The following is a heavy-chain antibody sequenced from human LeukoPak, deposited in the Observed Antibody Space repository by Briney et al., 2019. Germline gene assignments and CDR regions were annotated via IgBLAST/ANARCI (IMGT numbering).Heavy chain of an antibody. CDR1: GFIFRSYA. V-gene: IGHV3-64D*06. Sequence: GGSLRLSCSASGFIFRSYAMHWVRQAPGKGLECVSRISSDGGTTYYTDSVKGRFTISRDNSKNRLYLQMSSLRLEDTAVYYCVTGGYCTSTNCYTLLDYWGQGALVTVSS. J-gene: IGHJ4*02. D-gene: IGHD2-2*02. CDR3: VTGGYCTSTNCYTLLDY. CDR2: ISSDGGTT.